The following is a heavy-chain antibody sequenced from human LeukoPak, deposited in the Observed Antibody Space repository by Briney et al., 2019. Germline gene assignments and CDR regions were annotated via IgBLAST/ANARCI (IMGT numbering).Heavy chain of an antibody. CDR1: GGSISSSSYY. CDR2: IYYSGST. J-gene: IGHJ3*02. V-gene: IGHV4-39*01. D-gene: IGHD3-9*01. CDR3: AMPEKYDILTGYYTHGAFDI. Sequence: SETLSLTCTVSGGSISSSSYYWGWIRQPPGKGLEWIGSIYYSGSTYYNPSLRSRVTISVDTSKNQFSLKLSSVTAADTAVYYCAMPEKYDILTGYYTHGAFDIWGQGAMVTVSS.